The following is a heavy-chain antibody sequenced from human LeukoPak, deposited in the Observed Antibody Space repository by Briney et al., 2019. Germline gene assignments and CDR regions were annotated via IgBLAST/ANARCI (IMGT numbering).Heavy chain of an antibody. CDR2: ISGSGGST. J-gene: IGHJ5*02. V-gene: IGHV3-23*01. Sequence: PGGSLRLSCAASGFTFSSYAMSWVRQAPGKGLEWVSAISGSGGSTYYADSVKGRFTISRDNSKDTLYLQMNSLRAEDTAVYYCAKDLERATSYSGPVAWGQGTLVTVSS. CDR1: GFTFSSYA. D-gene: IGHD5-12*01. CDR3: AKDLERATSYSGPVA.